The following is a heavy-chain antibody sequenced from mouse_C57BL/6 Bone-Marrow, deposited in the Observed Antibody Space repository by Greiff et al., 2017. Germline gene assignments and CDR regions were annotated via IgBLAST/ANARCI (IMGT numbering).Heavy chain of an antibody. CDR2: IYPSSGNT. CDR1: GYTFTSYG. CDR3: ASPYYYGISTNY. V-gene: IGHV1-81*01. D-gene: IGHD1-1*01. J-gene: IGHJ2*01. Sequence: QVQLQQSGAELARPGASVKLSCKASGYTFTSYGISWVKQRTGQGLEWIGEIYPSSGNTYYNEKFKAKATLTADKASSTSYMELRSRTSEDSAVYVCASPYYYGISTNYWGQGTTLTVSS.